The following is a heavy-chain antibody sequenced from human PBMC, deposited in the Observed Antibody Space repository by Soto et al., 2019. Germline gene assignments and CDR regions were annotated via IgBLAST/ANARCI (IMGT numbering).Heavy chain of an antibody. CDR1: GFTFSSYG. CDR2: IWYDGRDK. Sequence: GGSLRLSCVASGFTFSSYGMHWVRQAPGKGLEWVAGIWYDGRDKVYADSVKGRFTISRDNSKNTMDLQMNSLRGDDTAVYFCAKDRVSEHSSGWPQGHWGQGTLVTVSS. V-gene: IGHV3-30*02. J-gene: IGHJ4*02. D-gene: IGHD6-19*01. CDR3: AKDRVSEHSSGWPQGH.